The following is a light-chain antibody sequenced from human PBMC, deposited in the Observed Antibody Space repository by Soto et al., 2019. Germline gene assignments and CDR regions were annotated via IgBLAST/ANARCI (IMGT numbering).Light chain of an antibody. Sequence: EIVLTQSPGTLSLSPGEIATLSCRASQSVSSSYLAWYQQKPGQAPRLLIYGASSRATGIPDRFSGSGAGTEFTLTISSLQSEDFAVYYCHQYNNWRTFGQGTRLEIK. CDR3: HQYNNWRT. J-gene: IGKJ5*01. V-gene: IGKV3-20*01. CDR1: QSVSSSY. CDR2: GAS.